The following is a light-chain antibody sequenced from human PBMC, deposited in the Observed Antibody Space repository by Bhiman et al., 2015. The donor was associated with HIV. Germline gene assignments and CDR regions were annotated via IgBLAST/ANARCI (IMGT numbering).Light chain of an antibody. CDR1: SSNIGSNA. J-gene: IGLJ2*01. CDR3: GTWDNSLTMVV. CDR2: END. Sequence: QSVLTQPPSASGTPGQRVTISCSGSSSNIGSNAVHWFRQLPGTTPKFVIHENDQRPSGVPDRFSGSKSGTSATLAIAGLQSGDEADYFCGTWDNSLTMVVFGEGTKLTVL. V-gene: IGLV1-44*01.